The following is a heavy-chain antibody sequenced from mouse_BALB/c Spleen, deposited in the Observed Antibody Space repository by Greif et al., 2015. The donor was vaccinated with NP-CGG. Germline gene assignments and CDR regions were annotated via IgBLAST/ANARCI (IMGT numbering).Heavy chain of an antibody. CDR1: GFNIKDTY. Sequence: EVQLVESGAELVKPGASVKLSCTASGFNIKDTYMHWVKQRPEQGLEWIGRIDPANGNTKYDPKFQGKATITADTSSNTAYLQLSSLTSEDTAVYYCLRNFDYWGQGTTLTVSS. J-gene: IGHJ2*01. CDR3: LRNFDY. D-gene: IGHD1-1*01. CDR2: IDPANGNT. V-gene: IGHV14-3*02.